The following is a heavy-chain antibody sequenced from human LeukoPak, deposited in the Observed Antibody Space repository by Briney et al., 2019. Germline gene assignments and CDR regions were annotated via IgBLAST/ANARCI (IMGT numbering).Heavy chain of an antibody. CDR1: GFTFSSYA. J-gene: IGHJ4*02. CDR3: ARESRDTAMVSSFDY. V-gene: IGHV3-30*04. CDR2: ISYDGSNK. Sequence: GGSLRLSCAASGFTFSSYAMHWVRQAPGKELEWVAVISYDGSNKYYADSVKGRFTISRDNSKNTLYLQMNSLRAEDTAVYYCARESRDTAMVSSFDYWGQGTLVTVSS. D-gene: IGHD5-18*01.